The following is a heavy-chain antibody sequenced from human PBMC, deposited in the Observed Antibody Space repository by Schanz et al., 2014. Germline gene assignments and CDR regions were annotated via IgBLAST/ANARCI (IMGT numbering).Heavy chain of an antibody. Sequence: QVQLVQSGAEVKKPGASVRVSCKASGYTFTTYAMTWVRQAPGQGREWVGWISVYTGNAKYGQKDQGSVTMTTDTSTKTADMEQRSLRSDDTGVNYYAKAEYDIVTDTYSRLDPWGQGTLVTVSS. J-gene: IGHJ5*02. D-gene: IGHD3-9*01. CDR1: GYTFTTYA. V-gene: IGHV1-18*01. CDR2: ISVYTGNA. CDR3: AKAEYDIVTDTYSRLDP.